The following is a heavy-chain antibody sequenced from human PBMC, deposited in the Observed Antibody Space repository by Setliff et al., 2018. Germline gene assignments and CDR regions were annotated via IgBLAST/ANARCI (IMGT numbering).Heavy chain of an antibody. CDR2: INHRGST. Sequence: PSETLSLTCAVYGDSFSDYYWSWIRQPPGKGLEWIEEINHRGSTNYSPSLRSRVTRSVDTSKKQLSLKLSTVTAADTAVYYCARGRMRGSCSGPSCTYDPFDIWGQGTPVTVSS. CDR3: ARGRMRGSCSGPSCTYDPFDI. D-gene: IGHD2-2*01. V-gene: IGHV4-34*01. CDR1: GDSFSDYY. J-gene: IGHJ3*02.